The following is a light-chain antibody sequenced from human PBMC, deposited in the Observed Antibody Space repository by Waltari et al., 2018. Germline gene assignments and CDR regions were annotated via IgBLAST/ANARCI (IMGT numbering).Light chain of an antibody. Sequence: QSALTQTATVSGSPGQSITISCSGTSSDIGTYNLSSWYQQHPGKAPTLIIYDVNKRPSGVSNRFSGSKSGNTAFLTISGLQTADEADYYCSSYAGSAISVFGGGTKLTVL. J-gene: IGLJ3*02. CDR2: DVN. CDR1: SSDIGTYNL. CDR3: SSYAGSAISV. V-gene: IGLV2-23*02.